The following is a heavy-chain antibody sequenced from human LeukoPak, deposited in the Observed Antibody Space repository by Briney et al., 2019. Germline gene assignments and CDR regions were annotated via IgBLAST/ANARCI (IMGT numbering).Heavy chain of an antibody. CDR2: IYYGRST. V-gene: IGHV4-59*08. CDR1: GGSISSYY. J-gene: IGHJ2*01. CDR3: ARRTKALYWYFDL. Sequence: PSETLSLTCTVSGGSISSYYWSWIRQPPGKGLEWIGYIYYGRSTNYNPSLKSRVTISVDPSKNQFSLKLSSVTAADTAVYYCARRTKALYWYFDLWGRGTLVTVSA.